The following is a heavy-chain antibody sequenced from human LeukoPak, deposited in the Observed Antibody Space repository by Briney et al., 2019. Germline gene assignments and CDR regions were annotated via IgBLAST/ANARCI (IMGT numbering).Heavy chain of an antibody. D-gene: IGHD5-12*01. J-gene: IGHJ6*02. Sequence: GASVKVSCKASGYTFTSYAMHWVRQAPGQRLEWMGWINAGNGNTKHSQKFQGRVSITRDTSASTAYMELSSLRSEDTAVYYCARGGSYIVATISPGMDVWGQGTTVTVSS. CDR3: ARGGSYIVATISPGMDV. V-gene: IGHV1-3*01. CDR2: INAGNGNT. CDR1: GYTFTSYA.